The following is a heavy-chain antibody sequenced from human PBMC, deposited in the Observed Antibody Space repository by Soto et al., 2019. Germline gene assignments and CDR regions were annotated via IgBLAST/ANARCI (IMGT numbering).Heavy chain of an antibody. CDR2: IKSKTDGGTT. Sequence: GGSLRLSCAASGFTFSNAWMSWVRQAPGKGLEWVGRIKSKTDGGTTDYAAPVKGRFTISRDDSKNTLYLQMNSLKTEDTAVYYCTTEIVVAYYFDYWGQGTLVTVSS. V-gene: IGHV3-15*01. D-gene: IGHD2-15*01. CDR3: TTEIVVAYYFDY. J-gene: IGHJ4*02. CDR1: GFTFSNAW.